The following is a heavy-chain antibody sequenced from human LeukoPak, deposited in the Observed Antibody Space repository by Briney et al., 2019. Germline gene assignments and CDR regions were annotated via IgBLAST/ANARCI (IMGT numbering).Heavy chain of an antibody. J-gene: IGHJ4*02. Sequence: GGSLRLSCAASGFTFSSYGMHWFRQAPGKGLEWVAVISYDGSNKYYADSVKGRFTISRDNSKNTLCLQMNSLRAEDTAVYYCAKDPGYSSSWPYFDYWGQGTLVTVSS. CDR3: AKDPGYSSSWPYFDY. V-gene: IGHV3-30*18. D-gene: IGHD6-13*01. CDR2: ISYDGSNK. CDR1: GFTFSSYG.